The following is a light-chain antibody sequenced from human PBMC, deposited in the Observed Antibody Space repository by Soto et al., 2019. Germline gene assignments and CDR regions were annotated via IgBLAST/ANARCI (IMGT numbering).Light chain of an antibody. J-gene: IGKJ4*01. CDR2: DAS. CDR1: QGISSA. CDR3: QQFNDYPLT. Sequence: AIQLTQSPSSLSASVGDRVTITCRASQGISSALVWYQQKPGKAPNLLIYDASTLESGVPSRFSGSGYGTDFTLTISSLQPEDFATYYCQQFNDYPLTFGGGPKVDIK. V-gene: IGKV1D-13*01.